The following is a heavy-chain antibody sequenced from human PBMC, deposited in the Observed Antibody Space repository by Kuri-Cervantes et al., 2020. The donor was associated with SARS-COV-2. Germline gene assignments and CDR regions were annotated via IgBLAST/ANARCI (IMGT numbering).Heavy chain of an antibody. Sequence: GESLKISCAASGFIFSRYGMHWVRQAPGKGLEWVTVISYDGTNKYYADSSVKGRFTISRDNSMNTLSLQMNSLRAEDTAVYYCAKEYCSSTSCYFLFGYYYYGMDVWGQGTTVTVSS. CDR2: ISYDGTNK. J-gene: IGHJ6*02. CDR1: GFIFSRYG. V-gene: IGHV3-30*18. CDR3: AKEYCSSTSCYFLFGYYYYGMDV. D-gene: IGHD2-2*01.